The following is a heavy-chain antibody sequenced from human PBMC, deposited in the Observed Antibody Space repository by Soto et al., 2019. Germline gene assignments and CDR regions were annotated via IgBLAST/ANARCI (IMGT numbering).Heavy chain of an antibody. CDR3: ARYLVYGDYPLFDY. J-gene: IGHJ4*02. Sequence: SETLSLTCTVSGGSLSSYYWSWIRQPPGKGLEWIGYIYYSGSTNYNPSLKSRVTISVDTSKNQFSLKLSSMTAADTAVYYCARYLVYGDYPLFDYWAQGTLVTVSS. V-gene: IGHV4-59*01. CDR2: IYYSGST. CDR1: GGSLSSYY. D-gene: IGHD4-17*01.